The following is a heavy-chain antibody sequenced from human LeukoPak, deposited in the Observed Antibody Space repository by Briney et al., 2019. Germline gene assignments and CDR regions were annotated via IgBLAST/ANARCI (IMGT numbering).Heavy chain of an antibody. J-gene: IGHJ4*02. CDR1: GGSISSSSYY. V-gene: IGHV4-39*01. D-gene: IGHD3-22*01. CDR3: ARHGLPNSSGYYQYYFDY. CDR2: IYYSGST. Sequence: PSETLSLTCTVSGGSISSSSYYWGWIRQPPGKGLEWIGSIYYSGSTYYNPSLKSRVTISVDTSKNQFSLKLSSVTAADTAVYYCARHGLPNSSGYYQYYFDYWGQGTLVTVSS.